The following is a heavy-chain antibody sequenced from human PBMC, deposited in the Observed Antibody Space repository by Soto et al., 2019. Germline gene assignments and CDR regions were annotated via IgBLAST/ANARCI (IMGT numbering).Heavy chain of an antibody. CDR2: ISSDGTNK. V-gene: IGHV3-30-3*01. Sequence: QVQLVESGGGVVQPGTSLRLSCAASGFTFSSYAMHWVRQAPGKGLEWVAIISSDGTNKYYADSVKGRFTISRDNSKNALYLQLNSLIAEDTAVFYCARDPPPLVRGVIDSWGQGTLVTVSS. J-gene: IGHJ4*02. CDR1: GFTFSSYA. D-gene: IGHD3-10*01. CDR3: ARDPPPLVRGVIDS.